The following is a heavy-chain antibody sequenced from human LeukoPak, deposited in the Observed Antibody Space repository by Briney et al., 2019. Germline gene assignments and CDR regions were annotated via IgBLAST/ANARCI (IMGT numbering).Heavy chain of an antibody. CDR3: ASSYCSGGSCSAFDY. V-gene: IGHV3-21*01. CDR2: ISKSSSYI. Sequence: GGSLRLSCAASGFTFSSYSMNWVRQAPGKGLEWVSCISKSSSYIDYAGSVKGRFTISRDNAKNSLYLQMNSLRAEDTAVYYCASSYCSGGSCSAFDYWGQGTLVTVSS. D-gene: IGHD2-15*01. CDR1: GFTFSSYS. J-gene: IGHJ4*02.